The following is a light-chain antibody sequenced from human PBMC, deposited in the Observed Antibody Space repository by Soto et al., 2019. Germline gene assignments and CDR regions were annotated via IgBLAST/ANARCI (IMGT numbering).Light chain of an antibody. V-gene: IGKV1-39*01. CDR2: AAS. Sequence: DVEMTQSPSSLSAHVGDRVGITCPPSQSISSYLNWYQQKPGKAPKLLIYAASSLQSGVPSRFSGSGSGTDFTLTISSLQTEDFATYYCKQSYSTPLTFGRRTKVDIK. J-gene: IGKJ4*01. CDR3: KQSYSTPLT. CDR1: QSISSY.